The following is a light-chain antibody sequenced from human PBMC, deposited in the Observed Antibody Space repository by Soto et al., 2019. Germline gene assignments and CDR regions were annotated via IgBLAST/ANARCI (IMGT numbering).Light chain of an antibody. V-gene: IGLV6-57*04. J-gene: IGLJ2*01. Sequence: NFMLTQPHSVSESPGKTVIISCTRSSGGTASNSVQWYQQRPGSAPSTVIYEDNQRPSGVPDRFSGSTDGSSNSASLTISGLQTEDEADYYCQSYDSNTLVFGGGTKLTVL. CDR2: EDN. CDR3: QSYDSNTLV. CDR1: SGGTASNS.